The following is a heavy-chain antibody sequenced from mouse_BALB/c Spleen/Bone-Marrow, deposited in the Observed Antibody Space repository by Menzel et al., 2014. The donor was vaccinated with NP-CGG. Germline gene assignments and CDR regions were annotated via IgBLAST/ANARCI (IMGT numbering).Heavy chain of an antibody. D-gene: IGHD2-1*01. V-gene: IGHV1S81*02. CDR1: GYTFXSYW. Sequence: QVQLQQSGAELVKPGASVKLSCKASGYTFXSYWMHWVKQRPGQGLEWIGEINPSNGRTNYNEKFKSKATLTVDKSSSTAYMQLSSLASEDSAVYYCARCCYGNYFDYWGQGTTLTVSS. CDR3: ARCCYGNYFDY. J-gene: IGHJ2*01. CDR2: INPSNGRT.